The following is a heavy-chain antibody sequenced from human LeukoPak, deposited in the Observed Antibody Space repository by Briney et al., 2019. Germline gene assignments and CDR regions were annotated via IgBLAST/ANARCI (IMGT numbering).Heavy chain of an antibody. CDR2: ISGSGDGT. J-gene: IGHJ4*02. D-gene: IGHD4-23*01. CDR1: GFIFRSYA. V-gene: IGHV3-23*01. CDR3: AKAPGFTVVTSFDW. Sequence: GGSLRLSCEASGFIFRSYAMNWVRQAPGKGLEWVSAISGSGDGTHYADSVKGRFTISRDNPKKTLYLEMNSLRVEDTAVYSCAKAPGFTVVTSFDWWGQGTLVTVSS.